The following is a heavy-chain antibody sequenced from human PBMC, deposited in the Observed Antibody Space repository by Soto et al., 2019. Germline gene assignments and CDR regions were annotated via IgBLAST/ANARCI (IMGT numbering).Heavy chain of an antibody. V-gene: IGHV4-39*01. D-gene: IGHD3-10*01. CDR1: GGSISSSSYY. J-gene: IGHJ6*02. CDR2: IYYSGST. CDR3: ARQWDGSGSYYLGYYYYGMDV. Sequence: XATLSLTCTVSGGSISSSSYYWGWIRQPPGKGLEWIGSIYYSGSTYYNPSLKSRVTISVDTSKNQFSLKLSSVTAADTAVYYCARQWDGSGSYYLGYYYYGMDVWGQGTTVTVSS.